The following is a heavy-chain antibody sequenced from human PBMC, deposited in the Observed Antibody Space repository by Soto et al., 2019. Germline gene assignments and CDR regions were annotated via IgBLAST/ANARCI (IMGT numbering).Heavy chain of an antibody. CDR1: GFTVSSNC. CDR2: IYSGGST. CDR3: ARGVTVAGLNDAFDI. J-gene: IGHJ3*02. Sequence: PGGSLRLSCAASGFTVSSNCMSWVRQAPGKGLEWVSVIYSGGSTYYADSVKGRFTISRHNSKNTLYLQMNSLRAEDTAVYYCARGVTVAGLNDAFDIWGQGTMVTVSS. D-gene: IGHD6-19*01. V-gene: IGHV3-53*04.